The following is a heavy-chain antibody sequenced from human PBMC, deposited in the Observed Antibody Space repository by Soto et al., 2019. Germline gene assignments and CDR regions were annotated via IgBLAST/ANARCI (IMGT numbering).Heavy chain of an antibody. V-gene: IGHV4-4*02. Sequence: SETLSLTCAVSSGTISSSNWCTWVRQPPGKGLEGIGEINQSGSPNYNPSLRSRVTISVDKSKNQFFLKLSAVTAADTAIYYCARGQPPMVRGLTRYHYYYLDVWGKGTTVIGSS. CDR2: INQSGSP. CDR3: ARGQPPMVRGLTRYHYYYLDV. CDR1: SGTISSSNW. J-gene: IGHJ6*03. D-gene: IGHD3-10*01.